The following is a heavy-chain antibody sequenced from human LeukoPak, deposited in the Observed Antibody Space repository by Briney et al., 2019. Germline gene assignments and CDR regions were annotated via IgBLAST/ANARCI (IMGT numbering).Heavy chain of an antibody. V-gene: IGHV3-7*03. D-gene: IGHD3-22*01. Sequence: PGGSLRLSCAASGFTFNNYCMSWVRQSPGKGLEWVANIKQDGSETYYEDSVKGRFTISRDNAKSSLYLQMNSLRTEDTAVYFCARGKSSGAPGGYWGQGTLVTVSS. CDR1: GFTFNNYC. J-gene: IGHJ4*02. CDR3: ARGKSSGAPGGY. CDR2: IKQDGSET.